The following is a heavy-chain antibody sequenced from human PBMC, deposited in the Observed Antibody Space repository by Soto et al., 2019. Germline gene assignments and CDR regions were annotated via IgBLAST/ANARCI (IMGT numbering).Heavy chain of an antibody. Sequence: GGSLILSCAASGFTFSSYAMHWVRQAPGKGLEWVAVISYDGSNKYYADSVKGRFTISRDNSKNTLYLQMNSLRAEDTAVYYCARDRSVSCSGGSCYPYYYGMDVWGQGTTVTVSS. D-gene: IGHD2-15*01. CDR2: ISYDGSNK. CDR3: ARDRSVSCSGGSCYPYYYGMDV. V-gene: IGHV3-30-3*01. CDR1: GFTFSSYA. J-gene: IGHJ6*02.